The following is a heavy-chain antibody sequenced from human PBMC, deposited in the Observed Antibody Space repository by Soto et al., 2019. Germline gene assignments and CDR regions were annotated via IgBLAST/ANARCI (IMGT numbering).Heavy chain of an antibody. Sequence: EVQLVESGGGLVQPGGSLRLPCAASGFTFSSYWIHWVRQAPGRGLVWLSRIDNDGSDTIYADSVKGRFTISRDNAKNTLYLQMNSLRAEDTALYYCARGGYHHGFDIWGQGTVVTVSS. J-gene: IGHJ3*02. CDR3: ARGGYHHGFDI. CDR2: IDNDGSDT. V-gene: IGHV3-74*01. CDR1: GFTFSSYW. D-gene: IGHD3-22*01.